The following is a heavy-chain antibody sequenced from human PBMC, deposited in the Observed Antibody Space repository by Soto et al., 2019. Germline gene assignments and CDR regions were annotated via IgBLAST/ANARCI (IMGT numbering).Heavy chain of an antibody. CDR1: GDSITTKNW. Sequence: QVQLQESGPGLVRPSGTLSLTCAVSGDSITTKNWWSWVRQPPGKGLEWIGEIYHNGNTNYNPSLQSRVTMSVDTSKNQFSLKLTSVTAADTAIYYCARDAAVPGETDRFDYWGQGTLVTVSS. CDR2: IYHNGNT. J-gene: IGHJ4*02. CDR3: ARDAAVPGETDRFDY. V-gene: IGHV4-4*02. D-gene: IGHD6-19*01.